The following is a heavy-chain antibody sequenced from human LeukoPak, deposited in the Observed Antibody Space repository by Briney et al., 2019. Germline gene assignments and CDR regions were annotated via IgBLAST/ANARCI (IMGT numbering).Heavy chain of an antibody. J-gene: IGHJ6*02. D-gene: IGHD2-2*01. V-gene: IGHV3-64D*09. CDR1: GFAFSSYA. CDR3: VKGGYCSSTSCDYYGMDV. CDR2: ISSNGGST. Sequence: GGSLRPSCSASGFAFSSYAMHWVRQAPGKGLEYVSAISSNGGSTYYADSVKGRFTISRDNSKNTLYLQMSSLRAEDTAVYYCVKGGYCSSTSCDYYGMDVWGQGTTVTVSS.